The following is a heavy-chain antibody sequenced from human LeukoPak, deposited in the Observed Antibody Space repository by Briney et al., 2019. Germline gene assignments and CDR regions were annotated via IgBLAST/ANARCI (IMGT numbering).Heavy chain of an antibody. CDR1: GFTFSSYS. J-gene: IGHJ4*02. CDR3: ARGSGYLETFDY. Sequence: PGGSLRLSCAASGFTFSSYSMNWVRQAPGKGLEWVSSISGSGDRTYYADSVKGRFTISRANSKNTLYLQMNSLTTEDTAVYYCARGSGYLETFDYWGQGTLVTVSS. D-gene: IGHD3-22*01. V-gene: IGHV3-23*01. CDR2: ISGSGDRT.